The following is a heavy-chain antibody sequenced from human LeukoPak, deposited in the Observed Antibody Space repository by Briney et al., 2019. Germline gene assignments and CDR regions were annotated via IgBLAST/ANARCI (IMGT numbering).Heavy chain of an antibody. V-gene: IGHV1-69*02. Sequence: SVKVSCMASGGTFSSYTISWVRPAPGRGLEWMGRIIPILGIANYEQKLQGRVTLTADKSTSTAYMELSSLRSEDTAVYYCARLPAGDTAMVPYYYYGMDVWGQGTTVTVSS. CDR2: IIPILGIA. D-gene: IGHD5-18*01. CDR1: GGTFSSYT. J-gene: IGHJ6*02. CDR3: ARLPAGDTAMVPYYYYGMDV.